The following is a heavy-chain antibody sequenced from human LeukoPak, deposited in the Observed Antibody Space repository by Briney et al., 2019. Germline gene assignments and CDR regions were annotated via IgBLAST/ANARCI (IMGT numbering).Heavy chain of an antibody. D-gene: IGHD3-22*01. J-gene: IGHJ4*02. CDR3: ARSYYYDSSGYSQIDY. CDR2: IYYNGST. Sequence: SETLSLTCTVSGGSISSYYWSWIRQPPGKGLEWIGYIYYNGSTNYNPSLKSRVTISVDTSKNQFSRKLSSVTAADTAVYYCARSYYYDSSGYSQIDYWGQGTLVTVSS. CDR1: GGSISSYY. V-gene: IGHV4-59*01.